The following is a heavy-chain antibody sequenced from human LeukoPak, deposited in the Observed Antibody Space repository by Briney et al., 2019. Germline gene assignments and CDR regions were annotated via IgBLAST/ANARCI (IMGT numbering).Heavy chain of an antibody. V-gene: IGHV3-23*01. CDR2: ISASGGST. J-gene: IGHJ4*02. CDR1: GFTFSSYA. Sequence: GGSLRLSCAASGFTFSSYAMSWVRQAPGKGLEWVSGISASGGSTYYADSVKGHFTISRDNSKNTLFLQVNSLRAEDTAMYYCAIGPRQKRGLITYWGQGTLVTVSS. D-gene: IGHD3/OR15-3a*01. CDR3: AIGPRQKRGLITY.